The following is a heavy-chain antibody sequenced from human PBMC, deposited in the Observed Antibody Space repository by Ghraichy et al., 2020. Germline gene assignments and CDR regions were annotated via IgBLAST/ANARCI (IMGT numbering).Heavy chain of an antibody. CDR3: AREMGRSGYSYGLGY. CDR2: IWYDGSNK. CDR1: GFTFSSYG. Sequence: GGSLRLSCAASGFTFSSYGMHWVRQAPGKGLEWVAVIWYDGSNKYYADSVKGRFTISRDNSKNTLYLQMNSLRAEDTAVYYCAREMGRSGYSYGLGYWGQGTLVTVSS. D-gene: IGHD5-18*01. V-gene: IGHV3-33*01. J-gene: IGHJ4*02.